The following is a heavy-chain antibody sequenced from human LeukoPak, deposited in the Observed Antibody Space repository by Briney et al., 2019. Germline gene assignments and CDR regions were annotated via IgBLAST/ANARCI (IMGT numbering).Heavy chain of an antibody. CDR3: ARDGSITMIVVVPDAFDI. Sequence: PGGSLRLSCAASGFTFSSYRMNWVRQAPGKGLEWVSYISSSSSTIYYADSVKGRFTISRDNAKNSLYLQMNSLRAEDTAVYYCARDGSITMIVVVPDAFDIWGQGTMVTVSS. V-gene: IGHV3-48*01. D-gene: IGHD3-22*01. J-gene: IGHJ3*02. CDR1: GFTFSSYR. CDR2: ISSSSSTI.